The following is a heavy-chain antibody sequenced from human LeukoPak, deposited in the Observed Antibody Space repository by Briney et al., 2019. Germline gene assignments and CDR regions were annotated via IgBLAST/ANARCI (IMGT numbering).Heavy chain of an antibody. CDR1: GFTFSSYW. CDR3: VREYSSSSGRAFDI. D-gene: IGHD6-6*01. Sequence: PGGSQRLSCAASGFTFSSYWMHWVRQAPGNGLVWVSRISTDGSSTNSADSVKGRFTISRDNAKNTLYLQMNSLRAEDTAVYYCVREYSSSSGRAFDIWGQGTMVTVSP. J-gene: IGHJ3*02. V-gene: IGHV3-74*01. CDR2: ISTDGSST.